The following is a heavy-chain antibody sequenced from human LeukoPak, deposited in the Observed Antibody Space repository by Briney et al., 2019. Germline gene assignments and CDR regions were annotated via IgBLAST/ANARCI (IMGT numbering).Heavy chain of an antibody. Sequence: GGSLRLSCAASGFTFSSYAMSWVRQAPGKGLEWVSSFSGSGGSIYYADSVKGRFTISRDNSKNTLYLQMNSLRAEDTALYYCARRRGVTFGDFDYWGQGTLVTVSS. CDR2: FSGSGGSI. D-gene: IGHD3-10*01. V-gene: IGHV3-23*01. J-gene: IGHJ4*02. CDR1: GFTFSSYA. CDR3: ARRRGVTFGDFDY.